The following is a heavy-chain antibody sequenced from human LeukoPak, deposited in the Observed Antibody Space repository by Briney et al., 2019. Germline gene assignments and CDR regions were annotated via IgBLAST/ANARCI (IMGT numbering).Heavy chain of an antibody. V-gene: IGHV1-2*04. Sequence: ASVKVSCMASGYTFTGYYMHWVRQAPGQGLEWMGWINPNSGGTNYAQKFQGWVTMTRDTSISTAYMELSRLRSDDTAVYYCARGYCTNGVCYHYYYYYGMDVWGQGTTVTVSS. J-gene: IGHJ6*02. CDR3: ARGYCTNGVCYHYYYYYGMDV. CDR1: GYTFTGYY. D-gene: IGHD2-8*01. CDR2: INPNSGGT.